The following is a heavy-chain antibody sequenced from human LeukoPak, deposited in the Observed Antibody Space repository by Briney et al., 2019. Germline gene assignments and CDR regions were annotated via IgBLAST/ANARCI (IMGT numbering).Heavy chain of an antibody. V-gene: IGHV3-30*04. Sequence: PGGSLRLSCAASGFTFRSYAMHWVRQAPGKGLEWVAVISYDGSNKYYADSVKGRFTISRDNSKNTLYLQMNSLRAEDTAVYYCARDRGVGATHYYYMDVWGKGTTVTVSS. J-gene: IGHJ6*03. CDR2: ISYDGSNK. CDR1: GFTFRSYA. D-gene: IGHD1-26*01. CDR3: ARDRGVGATHYYYMDV.